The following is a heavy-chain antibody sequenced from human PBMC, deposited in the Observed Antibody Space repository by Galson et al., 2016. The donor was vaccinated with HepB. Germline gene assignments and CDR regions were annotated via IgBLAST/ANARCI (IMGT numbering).Heavy chain of an antibody. CDR1: GYTFTGYY. V-gene: IGHV1-2*02. CDR3: ARGGRPWWELRDHDAFDI. CDR2: INPNSGGT. Sequence: SVKVSCKASGYTFTGYYMHWVRQAPGQGLEWMGWINPNSGGTKSAQKFQGRVTMTRDTSISIAYMELSSLRSDDTAVYYCARGGRPWWELRDHDAFDIWGQGTRAIVSS. D-gene: IGHD1-26*01. J-gene: IGHJ3*02.